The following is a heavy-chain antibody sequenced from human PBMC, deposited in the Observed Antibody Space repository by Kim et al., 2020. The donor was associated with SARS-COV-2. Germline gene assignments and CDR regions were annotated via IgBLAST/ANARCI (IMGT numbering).Heavy chain of an antibody. J-gene: IGHJ3*02. CDR3: AKDSEPGGAFDI. V-gene: IGHV3-23*01. Sequence: GGSLRLSCAASGFTFSSYAMSWVRQAPGKGLEWVSAISGSGGSTYYADSVKGRFTISRDNSKNTLYQQMNSLRAEDTAVYYCAKDSEPGGAFDIWGQGTMVTVSS. CDR2: ISGSGGST. D-gene: IGHD1-1*01. CDR1: GFTFSSYA.